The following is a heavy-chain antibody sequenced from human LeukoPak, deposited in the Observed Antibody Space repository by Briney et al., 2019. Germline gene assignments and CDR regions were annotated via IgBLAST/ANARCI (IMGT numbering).Heavy chain of an antibody. CDR1: GFTFSNAW. CDR2: IKSKTDGGTT. J-gene: IGHJ4*02. D-gene: IGHD6-6*01. CDR3: TTDRLGKLVRDY. V-gene: IGHV3-15*01. Sequence: PGGSLRLSCAASGFTFSNAWMSWVRQAPGKGLEWVGRIKSKTDGGTTDYAAPVKGRFTISRDDSKNTLYLQMNSLKTEDTAVYYCTTDRLGKLVRDYWGQGTLVTVSS.